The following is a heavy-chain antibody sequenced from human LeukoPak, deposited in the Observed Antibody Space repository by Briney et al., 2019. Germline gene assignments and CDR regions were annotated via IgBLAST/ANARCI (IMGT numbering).Heavy chain of an antibody. CDR2: ISGSGGST. Sequence: GGSLRLSCAASGFTFSSYAMSWVRQAPGKGLEWVSAISGSGGSTYYADSVKGRFTISRDSAKNSMFLQMNSLRVEDTAVYYCARESRITGTTTSGFDIWGQGTMVTVSS. CDR3: ARESRITGTTTSGFDI. J-gene: IGHJ3*02. CDR1: GFTFSSYA. D-gene: IGHD1-14*01. V-gene: IGHV3-23*01.